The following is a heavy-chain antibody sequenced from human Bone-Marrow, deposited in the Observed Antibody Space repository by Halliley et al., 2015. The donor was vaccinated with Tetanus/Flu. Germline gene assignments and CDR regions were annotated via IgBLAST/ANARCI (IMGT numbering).Heavy chain of an antibody. Sequence: DGKGTKCVDSVRGRFPVSRANAKNTVTLQLNSLTADDTAVYYCARESRYCSGDSCFTDTFDVWGQGTKVTVSS. J-gene: IGHJ3*01. V-gene: IGHV3-74*03. CDR3: ARESRYCSGDSCFTDTFDV. CDR2: DGKGT. D-gene: IGHD2-15*01.